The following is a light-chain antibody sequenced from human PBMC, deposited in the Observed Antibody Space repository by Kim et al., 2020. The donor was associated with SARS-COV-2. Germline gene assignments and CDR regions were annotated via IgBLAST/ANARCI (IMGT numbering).Light chain of an antibody. Sequence: SACVRYRGTLAGRARQGITKYLGWLQQKPGTAPKSLVYAASTLESGVPSRFRGSASGTDFTPTINSLQPEDFAIYYCQQYADYPYTFGQGTKLEI. CDR3: QQYADYPYT. V-gene: IGKV1-16*01. CDR1: QGITKY. J-gene: IGKJ2*01. CDR2: AAS.